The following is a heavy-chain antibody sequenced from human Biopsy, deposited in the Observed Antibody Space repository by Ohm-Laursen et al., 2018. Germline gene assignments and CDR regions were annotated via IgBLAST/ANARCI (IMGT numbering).Heavy chain of an antibody. Sequence: GSLRLSCAASGFKFDEFAMSWVRQAPGKGPEWVSTISANGATSYYADSVKGGFTISRDNSKNTLYLQMNSVRADDTAIYYCAKGGSITIFGVVINNCFDPWGQGTRATVSS. V-gene: IGHV3-23*01. CDR2: ISANGATS. D-gene: IGHD3-3*01. CDR3: AKGGSITIFGVVINNCFDP. CDR1: GFKFDEFA. J-gene: IGHJ5*02.